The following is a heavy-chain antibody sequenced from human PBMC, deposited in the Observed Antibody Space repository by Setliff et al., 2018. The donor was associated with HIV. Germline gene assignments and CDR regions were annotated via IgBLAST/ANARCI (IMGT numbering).Heavy chain of an antibody. J-gene: IGHJ5*02. CDR1: GGSISSSTYY. Sequence: PSETLSLTCSVSGGSISSSTYYWGWIRQPPGKGLEWIGDIFYTGNTYYNPPLKSRVAISVDTSENQFSLKLNSVTAADTAVYYCARRGRDGVLIVFATGFDPWGQGTLVTV. D-gene: IGHD2-8*01. CDR3: ARRGRDGVLIVFATGFDP. CDR2: IFYTGNT. V-gene: IGHV4-39*01.